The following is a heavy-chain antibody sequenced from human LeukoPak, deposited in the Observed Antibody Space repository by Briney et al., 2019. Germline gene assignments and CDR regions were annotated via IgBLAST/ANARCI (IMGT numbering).Heavy chain of an antibody. J-gene: IGHJ4*02. CDR2: ISSSSSYI. CDR1: GFTFSSYS. Sequence: GGSLRLSCAASGFTFSSYSMNWVRQAPGKGLEWVSSISSSSSYIYYADSVKGRFTISRDNSKNTLYLQMNSLRAEDTAVYYCASGYSYGYIDYWGQGTLVTVSS. D-gene: IGHD5-18*01. V-gene: IGHV3-21*04. CDR3: ASGYSYGYIDY.